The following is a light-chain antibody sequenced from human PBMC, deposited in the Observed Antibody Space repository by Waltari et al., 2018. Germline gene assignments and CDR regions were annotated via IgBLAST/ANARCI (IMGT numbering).Light chain of an antibody. CDR3: QQYNSYPT. V-gene: IGKV1-5*03. CDR2: KAS. CDR1: HGISSW. J-gene: IGKJ2*01. Sequence: ITCRASHGISSWLGWYQQKPGKAPKLLIYKASNLESGVPSRLSGSGSGTEFTLTISSLQPDDFATYYCQQYNSYPTFGQGTKLEIK.